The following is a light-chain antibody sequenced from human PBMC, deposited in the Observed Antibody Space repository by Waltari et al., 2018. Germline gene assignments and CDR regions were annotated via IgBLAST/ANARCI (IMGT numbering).Light chain of an antibody. J-gene: IGKJ2*01. CDR3: QQYNNWPPYA. CDR1: QGVSSN. Sequence: EIVMTQSPATLSVSPGERATLSCRASQGVSSNLAWYHPTPGQPLSLLIFDASRSATGIPARLSGSGSATEFTLTISSLQSEDFAVYYCQQYNNWPPYAFGQGTKLDI. V-gene: IGKV3-15*01. CDR2: DAS.